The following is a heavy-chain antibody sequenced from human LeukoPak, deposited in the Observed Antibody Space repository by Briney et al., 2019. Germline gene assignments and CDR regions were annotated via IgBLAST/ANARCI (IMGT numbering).Heavy chain of an antibody. J-gene: IGHJ4*02. Sequence: SETLSLTCTVSGGSISSYYWSWIRQPPGKGLEWIGYIYYSGSTNYNPSLKSRVTISVDTSKNQYSLKLSSVTAADTAVYYCARDGGGGFDYWGQGTLVTVSS. CDR1: GGSISSYY. CDR2: IYYSGST. D-gene: IGHD3-16*01. CDR3: ARDGGGGFDY. V-gene: IGHV4-59*01.